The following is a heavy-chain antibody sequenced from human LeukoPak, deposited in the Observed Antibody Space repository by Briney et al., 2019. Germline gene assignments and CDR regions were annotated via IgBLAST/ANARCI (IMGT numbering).Heavy chain of an antibody. J-gene: IGHJ4*02. Sequence: ASVKVSCKTSGYTLTGYDMHWVRQAPGQGLEWMGWINPKTGGTSYAQKFQGRVTMTRDTSISTVNMELSRLTSDDTAVYYCARATADNGHWGQGTLVTVSS. CDR1: GYTLTGYD. CDR3: ARATADNGH. CDR2: INPKTGGT. D-gene: IGHD2-8*01. V-gene: IGHV1-2*02.